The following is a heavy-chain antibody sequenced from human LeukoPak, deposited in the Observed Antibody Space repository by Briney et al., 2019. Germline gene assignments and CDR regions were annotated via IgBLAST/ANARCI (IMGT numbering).Heavy chain of an antibody. Sequence: PGGSLRLSCAASEFTFSSYSMSWVRQAPGKGLEWVSSITGGGGSTYFADSVKDRFTISRDNSRNTLYLQMNSLRAEDTAVYYCAKSRDYFDYWGQGTLVAVSS. CDR1: EFTFSSYS. V-gene: IGHV3-23*01. CDR3: AKSRDYFDY. J-gene: IGHJ4*02. CDR2: ITGGGGST.